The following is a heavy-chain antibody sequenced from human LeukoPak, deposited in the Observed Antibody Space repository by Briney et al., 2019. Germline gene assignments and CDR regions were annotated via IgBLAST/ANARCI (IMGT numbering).Heavy chain of an antibody. Sequence: GGSLGLSCAASGFDFNNYAMSWVRQGPGKRLEWVSAMSGTGYHTYYADSDKTYYADSVKGRFTISRDNSKSTLYLHMNNLRLEDTAIYYCAKGAAIDHWGQGTLVTVSS. V-gene: IGHV3-23*01. CDR1: GFDFNNYA. CDR3: AKGAAIDH. J-gene: IGHJ4*02. CDR2: MSGTGYHTYYADSDKT.